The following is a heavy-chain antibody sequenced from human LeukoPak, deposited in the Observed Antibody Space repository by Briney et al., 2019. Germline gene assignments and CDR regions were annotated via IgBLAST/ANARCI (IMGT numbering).Heavy chain of an antibody. J-gene: IGHJ4*02. CDR2: ISSSSSYI. CDR1: GFTFSSHS. D-gene: IGHD6-13*01. V-gene: IGHV3-21*01. CDR3: ARAAAGYGDY. Sequence: GGSLRLSCAASGFTFSSHSMNWVRQAPGKGLEWVSSISSSSSYIYYADSVKGRFTISRDNAKNSLYLQMNSLRAEDTAVYYCARAAAGYGDYWGQGTLVTVSS.